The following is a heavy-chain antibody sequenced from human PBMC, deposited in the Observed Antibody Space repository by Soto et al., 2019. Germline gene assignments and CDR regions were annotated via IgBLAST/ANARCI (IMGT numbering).Heavy chain of an antibody. CDR1: GGSFSGYY. Sequence: SETLSLTCAVYGGSFSGYYWSWIRQPPDKGLEWIGEINHRGSTNYNPSLKSRVTISVDTSKNQFSLNLSSVIAADTAVYYCARRDDWNYAYWGQGTLVTVSS. J-gene: IGHJ4*02. CDR2: INHRGST. V-gene: IGHV4-34*01. D-gene: IGHD1-7*01. CDR3: ARRDDWNYAY.